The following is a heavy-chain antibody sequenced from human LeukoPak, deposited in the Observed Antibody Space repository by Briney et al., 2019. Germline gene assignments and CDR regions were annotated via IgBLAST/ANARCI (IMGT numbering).Heavy chain of an antibody. CDR1: GFTFSSAS. V-gene: IGHV3-21*01. J-gene: IGHJ1*01. D-gene: IGHD6-13*01. CDR2: ISGSSTYI. Sequence: GASLRLSCAASGFTFSSASMNWVRQAPGKGLEWVSSISGSSTYIYYADSVKGRFTISRDNAKNSLFLQMNSLRAEDTAVYYCARVQDGSSWYEYFQHWGQGTLVTVSS. CDR3: ARVQDGSSWYEYFQH.